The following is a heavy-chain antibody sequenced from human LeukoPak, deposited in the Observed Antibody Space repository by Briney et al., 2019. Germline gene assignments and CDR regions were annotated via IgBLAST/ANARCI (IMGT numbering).Heavy chain of an antibody. CDR3: ARDLSRYDYVWGSYRWDWFDP. CDR2: ISGTGGST. D-gene: IGHD3-16*02. CDR1: EFTFSRYA. V-gene: IGHV3-23*01. J-gene: IGHJ5*02. Sequence: GGSLRLSCAASEFTFSRYAMSWVRQAPGKGLEWVSTISGTGGSTYYADSVKGRFTISRDNSKNTMYLQMNSLRAEDTAVYYCARDLSRYDYVWGSYRWDWFDPWGQGTLVTVSS.